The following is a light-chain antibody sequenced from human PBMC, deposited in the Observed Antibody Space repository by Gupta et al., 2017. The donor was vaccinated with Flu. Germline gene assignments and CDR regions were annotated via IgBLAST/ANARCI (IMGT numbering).Light chain of an antibody. J-gene: IGKJ2*02. CDR3: QHESISLCP. CDR2: GAS. V-gene: IGKV3-20*01. CDR1: KRVENNL. Sequence: TLLLSAGESGTPSCCARKRVENNLLAWYQQKPGQAPKLLIYGASSRDTGFPDRFSGSGCGTEFTLTISRREPEDFAVYYCQHESISLCPFGQGTQLDIK.